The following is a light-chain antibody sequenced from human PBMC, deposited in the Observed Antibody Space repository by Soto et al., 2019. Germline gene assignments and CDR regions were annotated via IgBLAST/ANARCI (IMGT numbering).Light chain of an antibody. Sequence: QSVLTQPPSASGTPGQRVTISCSGSSSNIGSNYVYWYQQLPGTAPKLLIYRNNQRPSGVPDRFSGSKSDTSASLAISGLRSEDEADYYCAAWDDSLSGRRIGTGTKLTVL. CDR3: AAWDDSLSGRR. CDR2: RNN. CDR1: SSNIGSNY. V-gene: IGLV1-47*01. J-gene: IGLJ1*01.